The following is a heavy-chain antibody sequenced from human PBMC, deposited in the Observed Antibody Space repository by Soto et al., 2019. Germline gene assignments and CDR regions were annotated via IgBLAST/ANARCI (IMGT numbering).Heavy chain of an antibody. V-gene: IGHV3-30*03. Sequence: PGGSLRLSCAASGFTFSSYGMHWVRQAPGKGLEWVAVISYDGSNKYYADSVKGRFTISRDNSKNTLYLQMNSLRAEDTAVYYCARVLVSEVSIYFDYWGQGTLVTVSS. CDR2: ISYDGSNK. CDR1: GFTFSSYG. D-gene: IGHD3-10*01. J-gene: IGHJ4*02. CDR3: ARVLVSEVSIYFDY.